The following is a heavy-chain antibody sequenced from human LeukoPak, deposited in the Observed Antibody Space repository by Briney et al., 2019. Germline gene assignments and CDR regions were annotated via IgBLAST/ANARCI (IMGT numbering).Heavy chain of an antibody. CDR1: GYTFTDYY. J-gene: IGHJ4*02. Sequence: ASVQVSCKASGYTFTDYYMHWVRQAPGQGLEWMVWINPDSGGTNYAQKFQGRVTMTIDTSITTAYLDLTRLTSDDTAVYYCARGEGSSIDYWGQGTLVSVSS. CDR3: ARGEGSSIDY. V-gene: IGHV1-2*02. D-gene: IGHD6-13*01. CDR2: INPDSGGT.